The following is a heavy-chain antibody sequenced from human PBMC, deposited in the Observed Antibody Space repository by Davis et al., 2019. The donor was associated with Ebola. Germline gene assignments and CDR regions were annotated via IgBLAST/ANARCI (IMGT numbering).Heavy chain of an antibody. CDR3: ARVGAFWSGYSGFDY. CDR2: IYSGGST. Sequence: GESLKISCAASGLTVSSNYMSWVRQAPGKGLEWVSVIYSGGSTYYADSVKGRFTISRDNSKNTLYLQMNSLRAEDTAVYYCARVGAFWSGYSGFDYWGQGTLVTVSS. CDR1: GLTVSSNY. D-gene: IGHD3-3*01. V-gene: IGHV3-66*01. J-gene: IGHJ4*02.